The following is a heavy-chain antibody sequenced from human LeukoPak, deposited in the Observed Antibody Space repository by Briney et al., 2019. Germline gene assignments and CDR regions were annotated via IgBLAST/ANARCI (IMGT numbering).Heavy chain of an antibody. J-gene: IGHJ4*02. D-gene: IGHD3-22*01. Sequence: PSVTLSLTCAVYGGSFSGYYWNWIRQPPGKGLEWTGEINHSGNTTCNPSLKSRVTISVDTFKNQFSLRLSSVTAADTAVYYCARDHNYDSSGYFLYYWGQGTLVTV. CDR1: GGSFSGYY. CDR2: INHSGNT. CDR3: ARDHNYDSSGYFLYY. V-gene: IGHV4-34*01.